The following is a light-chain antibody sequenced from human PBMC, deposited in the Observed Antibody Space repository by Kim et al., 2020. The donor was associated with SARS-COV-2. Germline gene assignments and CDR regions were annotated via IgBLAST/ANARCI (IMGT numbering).Light chain of an antibody. Sequence: QSVLTQPPSASGTPGQRITISCSGSSSNIGSNYVYWYQHLPGAAPKLLIYENYERPSGVPDRFSGSKSGTSASLAISGLRSEDEGDYYCAAWEDSLSGPWVFGGGTKVTVL. CDR2: ENY. J-gene: IGLJ3*02. V-gene: IGLV1-47*01. CDR1: SSNIGSNY. CDR3: AAWEDSLSGPWV.